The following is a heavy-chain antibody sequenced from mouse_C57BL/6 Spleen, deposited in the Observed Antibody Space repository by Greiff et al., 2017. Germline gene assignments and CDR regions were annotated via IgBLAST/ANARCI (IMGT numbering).Heavy chain of an antibody. V-gene: IGHV1-49*01. J-gene: IGHJ4*01. Sequence: LQQSGAELVRPGSSVKLSCKDSYFAFMASAMHWVKQRPGHGLEWIGSFTMYSDATEYSENFKGKATLTANTSSSTAYMVLSSLTSEDSAVDYCARGDGYYCAMDYWGQGTTVTVSS. CDR2: FTMYSDAT. CDR1: YFAFMASA. CDR3: ARGDGYYCAMDY.